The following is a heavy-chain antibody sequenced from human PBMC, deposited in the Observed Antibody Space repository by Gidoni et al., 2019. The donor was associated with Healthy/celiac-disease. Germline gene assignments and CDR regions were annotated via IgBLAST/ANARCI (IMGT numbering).Heavy chain of an antibody. Sequence: QVQLVESGGGVVQPGRSLRLPCAASGFTFSSYAMHWVRQAPGKGLEWVAVISYDGSNKYYADSVKGRFTISRDNSKNTLYLQMNSLRAEDTAVYYCARDRGYPMTDAFDIWGQGTMVTVSS. CDR1: GFTFSSYA. CDR3: ARDRGYPMTDAFDI. CDR2: ISYDGSNK. D-gene: IGHD3-10*01. V-gene: IGHV3-30-3*01. J-gene: IGHJ3*02.